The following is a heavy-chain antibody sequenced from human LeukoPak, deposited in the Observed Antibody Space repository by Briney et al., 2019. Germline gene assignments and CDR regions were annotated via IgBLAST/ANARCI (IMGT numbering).Heavy chain of an antibody. CDR3: ARTSIAAREADY. CDR2: ISNNGGST. J-gene: IGHJ4*02. Sequence: AGGSLRLSCAASGFTFSRYSMHWVRQAPGKGLEYVSAISNNGGSTYYAKSVKGRFTISRDNSKNTLYLQMGSLGAEDMAVYYCARTSIAAREADYWGQGTLVTVSS. V-gene: IGHV3-64*01. D-gene: IGHD6-6*01. CDR1: GFTFSRYS.